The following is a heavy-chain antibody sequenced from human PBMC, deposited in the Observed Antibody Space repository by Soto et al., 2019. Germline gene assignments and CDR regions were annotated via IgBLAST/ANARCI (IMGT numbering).Heavy chain of an antibody. J-gene: IGHJ3*02. V-gene: IGHV5-51*01. D-gene: IGHD4-17*01. Sequence: GESLKISCKGSGYSFTSYWIGWVRQMPGKGLEWMGIIYPGDSDTRYSPSFQGQVTISAAKSISTAYLQGSSLKASDTAMYYCARPHMPYGDYDAFDIWGQGTMVTVSS. CDR3: ARPHMPYGDYDAFDI. CDR2: IYPGDSDT. CDR1: GYSFTSYW.